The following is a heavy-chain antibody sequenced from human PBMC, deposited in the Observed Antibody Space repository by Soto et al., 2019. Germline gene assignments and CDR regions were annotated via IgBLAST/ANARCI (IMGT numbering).Heavy chain of an antibody. V-gene: IGHV1-3*01. CDR3: ARDYRTDCSSTSCYNRLDP. D-gene: IGHD2-2*02. CDR2: INAGNGNT. CDR1: GYTFTNYA. Sequence: QVQLVQPGAEVKKPGASVKVSCTASGYTFTNYAMHLVLQAPGQRLEWMGWINAGNGNTKYSQKFQGRVTILRDTSASTAYMALSRLRSEEKAVYYCARDYRTDCSSTSCYNRLDPWGQGTLVTVSS. J-gene: IGHJ5*02.